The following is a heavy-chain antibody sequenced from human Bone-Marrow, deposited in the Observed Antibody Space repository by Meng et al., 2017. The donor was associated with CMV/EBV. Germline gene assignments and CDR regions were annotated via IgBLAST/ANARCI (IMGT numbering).Heavy chain of an antibody. CDR1: GFTVSSIY. V-gene: IGHV3-53*01. J-gene: IGHJ5*02. CDR2: IYSGGST. CDR3: ARIGYCSSTGCYTGWFDP. Sequence: GESLKISCAASGFTVSSIYMCWVRQAPGKGLEWVSVIYSGGSTYYADSVKGRFTISRDNSKNSLYLQMTSLRAEDTALYHCARIGYCSSTGCYTGWFDPWGQGTLVTVSS. D-gene: IGHD2-2*02.